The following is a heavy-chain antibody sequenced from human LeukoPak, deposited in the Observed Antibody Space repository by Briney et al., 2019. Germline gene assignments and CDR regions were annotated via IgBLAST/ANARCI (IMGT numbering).Heavy chain of an antibody. Sequence: PGGSLRLSCAASGFTFSSYAMHWVRQAPGKGLECVSAISGSGGRTYYAASVKGRFTISRDNSKNTLHLQLNSLRAEDTALYYCAKDLPGDPDDQYYDMDVWGQGTTVTVSS. D-gene: IGHD4-17*01. CDR2: ISGSGGRT. J-gene: IGHJ6*02. CDR3: AKDLPGDPDDQYYDMDV. CDR1: GFTFSSYA. V-gene: IGHV3-23*01.